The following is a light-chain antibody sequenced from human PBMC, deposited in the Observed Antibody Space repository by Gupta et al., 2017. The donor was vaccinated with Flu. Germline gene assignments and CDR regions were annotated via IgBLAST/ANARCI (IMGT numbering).Light chain of an antibody. Sequence: HSVLTQPPSVSGAPGQRVTISCTGDNSNIGKDYSVQWYQVLPGTSPRVVIFSNNNRPSGVPDRFSGSKSGASASLAITGLQAEDEGDYYCQSYDTSLSGWVFGGGTKLTVL. CDR3: QSYDTSLSGWV. CDR1: NSNIGKDYS. V-gene: IGLV1-40*01. CDR2: SNN. J-gene: IGLJ3*02.